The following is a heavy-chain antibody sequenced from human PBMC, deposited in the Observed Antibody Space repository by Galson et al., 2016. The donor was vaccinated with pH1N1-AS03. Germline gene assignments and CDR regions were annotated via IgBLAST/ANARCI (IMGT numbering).Heavy chain of an antibody. Sequence: SLRLSCAASGFTFGDYAMSWFRPAPGKGLEWVGFIRSKAYGGTTQYAASVKGRFTISRDDSKSIAYLQMNSLKTEDTAVYYCTRVTVYYFNYWGQGTLVTVSS. CDR2: IRSKAYGGTT. D-gene: IGHD1-20*01. J-gene: IGHJ4*02. V-gene: IGHV3-49*03. CDR1: GFTFGDYA. CDR3: TRVTVYYFNY.